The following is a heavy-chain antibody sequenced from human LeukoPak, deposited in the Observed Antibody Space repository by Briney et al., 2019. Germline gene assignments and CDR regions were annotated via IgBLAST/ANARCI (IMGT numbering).Heavy chain of an antibody. CDR1: GGSFSGYY. CDR2: INHSGST. J-gene: IGHJ4*02. CDR3: ARPRYYDFWSGYPSSYFDY. Sequence: SETLSLTCAVYGGSFSGYYWSWIRQPPGKGLEWIGEINHSGSTNYNPSLKSRVTISVDTSKNQFSLKLSSVTAADTAVYYCARPRYYDFWSGYPSSYFDYWGQGTLVTVSS. V-gene: IGHV4-34*01. D-gene: IGHD3-3*01.